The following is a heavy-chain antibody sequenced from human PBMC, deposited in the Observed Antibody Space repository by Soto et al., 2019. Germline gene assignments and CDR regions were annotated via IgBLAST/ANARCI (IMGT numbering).Heavy chain of an antibody. Sequence: QVQLQESGPGLVKPSETLSLTCTVSGGSISNHYWSWIRQPPGKGLEWIGYIYYNGNTNYNPALEGRVTMSVDTSKNQISLKLSSVTAADTAVYYCTRANWYTEYWGQGTLVTVSS. CDR2: IYYNGNT. J-gene: IGHJ4*02. CDR3: TRANWYTEY. CDR1: GGSISNHY. D-gene: IGHD7-27*01. V-gene: IGHV4-59*11.